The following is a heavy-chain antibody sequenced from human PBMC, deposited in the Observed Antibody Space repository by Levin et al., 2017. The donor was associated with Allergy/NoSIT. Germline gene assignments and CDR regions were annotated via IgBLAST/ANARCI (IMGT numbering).Heavy chain of an antibody. J-gene: IGHJ3*02. D-gene: IGHD5-12*01. CDR2: INHSGST. CDR1: GESFSGYY. Sequence: PGGSLRLSCAVYGESFSGYYWTWIRQPPGKGLEWIGEINHSGSTNYNPSLKSRVTISVDTSKNQFSLKLTSVTAADTAVYYCASAYSGYDLGAFDIWGQGTMVTVS. CDR3: ASAYSGYDLGAFDI. V-gene: IGHV4-34*01.